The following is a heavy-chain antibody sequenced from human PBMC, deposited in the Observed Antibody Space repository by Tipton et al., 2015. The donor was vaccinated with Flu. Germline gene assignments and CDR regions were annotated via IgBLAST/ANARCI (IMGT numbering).Heavy chain of an antibody. Sequence: LRLSCTVSGDSISSGYYWAWIRQSPGKGLEWFGYVYKNGGTYYNPSLKSRVTISVDTSKNQFSLKLKSVTAADTAVYYCAGGQSQWELLYYFDYWGQGTLVTVSS. D-gene: IGHD1-26*01. CDR2: VYKNGGT. J-gene: IGHJ4*02. V-gene: IGHV4-38-2*02. CDR3: AGGQSQWELLYYFDY. CDR1: GDSISSGYY.